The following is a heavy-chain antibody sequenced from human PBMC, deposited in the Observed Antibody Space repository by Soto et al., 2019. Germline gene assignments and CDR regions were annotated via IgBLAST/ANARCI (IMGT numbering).Heavy chain of an antibody. CDR1: GYTFTTYD. Sequence: QVQLVQSGAEVTKPGASVKVSCRASGYTFTTYDINWVRQATGQGLEWMGWMSPNSGATGYAQKFQGRVTMTRDTSISTAYMELSNMRSEDTAIYYCARGVDDGVDVWGQGTTVTVSS. CDR2: MSPNSGAT. V-gene: IGHV1-8*01. D-gene: IGHD3-16*01. CDR3: ARGVDDGVDV. J-gene: IGHJ6*02.